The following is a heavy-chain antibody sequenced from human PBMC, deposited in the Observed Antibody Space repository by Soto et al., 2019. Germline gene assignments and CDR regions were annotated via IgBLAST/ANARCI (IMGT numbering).Heavy chain of an antibody. D-gene: IGHD3-10*01. J-gene: IGHJ4*02. CDR1: GFTISSYY. CDR3: ARDGSSRPTEY. CDR2: IYSGGSDTT. Sequence: GGSLRLSCAASGFTISSYYMSWVRQAPGKGLEWVSVIYSGGSDTTYYAGSVKGRFTISRDISKNTVYLQMNSLRAEDTAVYYCARDGSSRPTEYWGQGT. V-gene: IGHV3-66*01.